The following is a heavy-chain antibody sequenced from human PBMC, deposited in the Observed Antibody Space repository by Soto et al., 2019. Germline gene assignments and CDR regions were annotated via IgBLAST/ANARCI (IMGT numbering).Heavy chain of an antibody. J-gene: IGHJ6*02. Sequence: GGSLRLSCAASGFTFGASALQWVRQASGKGLEWLGRIGSKGETYATAYAASVKGRFTISRDDSKNTAYLQMNSLKTEDTAVYYCTTGIVVVIPSGMDVWGQGTTVTVSS. CDR3: TTGIVVVIPSGMDV. CDR2: IGSKGETYAT. D-gene: IGHD3-22*01. V-gene: IGHV3-73*01. CDR1: GFTFGASA.